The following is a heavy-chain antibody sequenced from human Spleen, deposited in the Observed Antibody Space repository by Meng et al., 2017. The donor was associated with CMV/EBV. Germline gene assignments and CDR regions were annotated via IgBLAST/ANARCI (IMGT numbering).Heavy chain of an antibody. D-gene: IGHD1-7*01. CDR3: AKARSTRWNYGSYYYYGMDV. J-gene: IGHJ6*02. V-gene: IGHV3-9*01. CDR2: ISWNRGSI. Sequence: SLKISCAASGFTFSSYSMNWVRQAPGKGLEWVSGISWNRGSIGYADSVKGRFTISRDNAKNSLYLQMNSLRAEDTAVYYCAKARSTRWNYGSYYYYGMDVWGQGTTVTVSS. CDR1: GFTFSSYS.